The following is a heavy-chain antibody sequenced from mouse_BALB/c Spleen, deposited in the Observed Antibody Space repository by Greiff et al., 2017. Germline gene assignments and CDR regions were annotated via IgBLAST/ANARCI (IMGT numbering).Heavy chain of an antibody. CDR3: ARYGAGTPLAY. D-gene: IGHD4-1*01. CDR1: GFTFSSYT. CDR2: ISSGGGNT. J-gene: IGHJ3*01. V-gene: IGHV5-9*03. Sequence: EVMLVESGGGLVKPGGSLKLSCAASGFTFSSYTMSWVRQTPEKRLEWVATISSGGGNTYYPDSVKGRFTISRDNAKNNLYLQMSSLRSEDTALYYCARYGAGTPLAYWGQGTLVTVSA.